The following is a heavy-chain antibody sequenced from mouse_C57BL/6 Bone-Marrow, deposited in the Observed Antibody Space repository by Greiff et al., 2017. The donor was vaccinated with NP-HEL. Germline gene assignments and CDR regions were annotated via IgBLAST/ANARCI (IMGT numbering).Heavy chain of an antibody. D-gene: IGHD1-1*01. V-gene: IGHV14-3*01. CDR2: IDPANGNT. Sequence: EVQLQQSVAELVRPGASVKLSCTASGFNIKNTYMHWVKQRPEQGLEWIGRIDPANGNTKYAPKFQGKATITADTSSNTAYLQLSSLTSEDTAIYYCARVYYYGSSFPWYFDVWGTGTTVTVSS. CDR3: ARVYYYGSSFPWYFDV. CDR1: GFNIKNTY. J-gene: IGHJ1*03.